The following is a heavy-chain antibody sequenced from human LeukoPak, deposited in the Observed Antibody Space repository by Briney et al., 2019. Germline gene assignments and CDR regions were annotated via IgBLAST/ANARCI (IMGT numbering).Heavy chain of an antibody. J-gene: IGHJ3*02. CDR3: ARLTVLRAFDI. CDR2: IYYSGST. D-gene: IGHD2/OR15-2a*01. CDR1: GVSISSYY. Sequence: SETLSLTCTVSGVSISSYYWSWIRQPPGKGLEWIGYIYYSGSTNYNPSLKSRVTISVDTSKDQFSLKLSSVTAADTAVYYCARLTVLRAFDIWGQGTMVTVSS. V-gene: IGHV4-59*08.